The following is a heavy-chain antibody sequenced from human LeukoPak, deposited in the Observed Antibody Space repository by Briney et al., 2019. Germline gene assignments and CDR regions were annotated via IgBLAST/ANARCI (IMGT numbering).Heavy chain of an antibody. CDR1: GGSISSYY. J-gene: IGHJ4*02. CDR3: AGGSSGYSYG. D-gene: IGHD5-18*01. V-gene: IGHV4-59*01. CDR2: IYYSGST. Sequence: PSETLSLTCTVSGGSISSYYWNWIRQPPGKGLEWIGYIYYSGSTNYNPSLKSRVTISVDTSKNQFSLKLSSVTAADTAVYYCAGGSSGYSYGWGQGTLVTVSS.